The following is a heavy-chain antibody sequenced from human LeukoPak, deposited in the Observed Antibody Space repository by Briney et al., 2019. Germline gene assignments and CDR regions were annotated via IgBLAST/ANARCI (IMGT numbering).Heavy chain of an antibody. CDR3: TRRSGSWNDAFDI. D-gene: IGHD6-13*01. Sequence: IGSESNSYATTYAASVKGRFTISRDASKITAYLQMNSLKTEDTAIYYCTRRSGSWNDAFDIWGQGTMVTVSS. CDR2: IGSESNSYAT. V-gene: IGHV3-73*01. J-gene: IGHJ3*02.